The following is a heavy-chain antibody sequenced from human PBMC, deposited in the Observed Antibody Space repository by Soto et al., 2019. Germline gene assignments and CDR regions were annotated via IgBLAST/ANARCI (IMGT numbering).Heavy chain of an antibody. V-gene: IGHV1-2*02. Sequence: ASVKISCKASGYTFTGYYMHWVRRAPGQGLEWMGWINPNSGGTNYAQKFQGRVTMTRDTSISTAYMELSRLRSDDTAVYYCARESDILTGYYNVIRYYYGMDVWGQGTTVTVSS. D-gene: IGHD3-9*01. J-gene: IGHJ6*02. CDR3: ARESDILTGYYNVIRYYYGMDV. CDR2: INPNSGGT. CDR1: GYTFTGYY.